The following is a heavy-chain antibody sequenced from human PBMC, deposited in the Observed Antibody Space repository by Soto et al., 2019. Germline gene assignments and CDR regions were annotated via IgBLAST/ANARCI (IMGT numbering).Heavy chain of an antibody. V-gene: IGHV3-33*01. Sequence: LRLSCAASGFTFSSYGMHWVRQAPGKGLEWVAVIWYDGSNKYYADSVKGRFTISRDNSKNTLYLQMNSLRAEDTAAYYCASPRAYYSDSSAKGRSAFDIWGQGTMVTVS. J-gene: IGHJ3*02. CDR1: GFTFSSYG. CDR2: IWYDGSNK. D-gene: IGHD3-22*01. CDR3: ASPRAYYSDSSAKGRSAFDI.